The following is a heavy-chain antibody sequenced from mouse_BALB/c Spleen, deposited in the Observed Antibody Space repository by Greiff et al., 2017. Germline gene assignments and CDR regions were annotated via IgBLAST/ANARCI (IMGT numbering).Heavy chain of an antibody. CDR3: ALTTGDAMDY. V-gene: IGHV5-6-5*01. D-gene: IGHD2-12*01. CDR2: ISSGGST. Sequence: EVKLMESGGGLVQPGGSRKLSCAASGFTFSSYAMSWVRQTPEKRLEWVASISSGGSTYYPDSVKGRFTISRDNARNILYLQMSSLRSEDTAMYYCALTTGDAMDYWGQGTSVTVSS. CDR1: GFTFSSYA. J-gene: IGHJ4*01.